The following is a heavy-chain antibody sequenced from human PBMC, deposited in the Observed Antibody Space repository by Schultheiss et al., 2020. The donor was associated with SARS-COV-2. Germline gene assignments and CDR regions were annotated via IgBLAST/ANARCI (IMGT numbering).Heavy chain of an antibody. Sequence: GGSLRLSCAASGFTFDDYGMSWVRQAPGKGLEWVSGINWNGGSTGYADSVKGRFTISRDNAKNSLYLQMNSLRAEDTAVYYCARDHSSGWYTGDGFDIWGQGTMVTVS. V-gene: IGHV3-20*04. CDR2: INWNGGST. CDR1: GFTFDDYG. CDR3: ARDHSSGWYTGDGFDI. J-gene: IGHJ3*02. D-gene: IGHD6-19*01.